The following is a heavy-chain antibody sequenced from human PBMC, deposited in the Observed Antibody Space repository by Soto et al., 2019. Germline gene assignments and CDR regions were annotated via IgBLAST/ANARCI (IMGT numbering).Heavy chain of an antibody. CDR1: GYIFVNYG. CDR3: VMVDNYVTPTPQDV. Sequence: QVQLVQSGDEVKKPGASVKVSCKASGYIFVNYGIAWVRQAPGQGLAWMGWISPYTGNTHSASKVQGRLTMTTGTSTSTAYMDMGSLTSDDTAVYYCVMVDNYVTPTPQDVWGQGTTVTVSS. J-gene: IGHJ6*02. V-gene: IGHV1-18*01. CDR2: ISPYTGNT. D-gene: IGHD3-16*01.